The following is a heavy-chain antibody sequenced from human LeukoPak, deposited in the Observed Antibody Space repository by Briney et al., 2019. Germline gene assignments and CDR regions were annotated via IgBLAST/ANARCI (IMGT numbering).Heavy chain of an antibody. Sequence: GGSLRLSCAASGFTLSNYGMHWVRQAPGKGLEWVAMIWYDGTNKLYADSVKGRFTISRDDSKNTVHLQMNSLRAEDTAVYYCAKDQCSGSCYSYIDYWGQGTLVTVSS. J-gene: IGHJ4*02. D-gene: IGHD2-15*01. CDR1: GFTLSNYG. V-gene: IGHV3-30*02. CDR3: AKDQCSGSCYSYIDY. CDR2: IWYDGTNK.